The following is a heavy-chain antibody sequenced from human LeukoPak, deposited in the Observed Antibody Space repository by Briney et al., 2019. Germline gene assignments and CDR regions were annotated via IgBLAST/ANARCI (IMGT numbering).Heavy chain of an antibody. CDR2: ITGSSRLI. CDR3: TRISGGRTEYFDS. Sequence: GGSLRLSCAASGFTFSSYSMNWVRQAPGMGLQWVSYITGSSRLIYYADSVKGRFTISRDNAKTSLYLQMNSLRAEDTAVYYCTRISGGRTEYFDSWGQGTLVTVSS. D-gene: IGHD1/OR15-1a*01. V-gene: IGHV3-48*04. J-gene: IGHJ4*02. CDR1: GFTFSSYS.